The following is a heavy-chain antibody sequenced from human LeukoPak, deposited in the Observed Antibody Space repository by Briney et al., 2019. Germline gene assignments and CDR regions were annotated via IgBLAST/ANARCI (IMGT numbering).Heavy chain of an antibody. CDR1: GFTFSDHY. D-gene: IGHD6-13*01. CDR2: ISSSGGIL. CDR3: ARVWGYSSSWYRGYFDY. V-gene: IGHV3-11*01. Sequence: PGGSLRLSCAASGFTFSDHYMSWIRQAPGKGLEWVSYISSSGGILFHADSVKGRVTSSRDDAKISRYLQMDSLRAEDMAVYYCARVWGYSSSWYRGYFDYWGQGTLVTVSS. J-gene: IGHJ4*02.